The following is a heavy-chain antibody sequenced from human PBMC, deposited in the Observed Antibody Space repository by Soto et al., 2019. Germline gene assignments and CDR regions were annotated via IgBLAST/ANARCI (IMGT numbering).Heavy chain of an antibody. CDR2: INPNSGGT. D-gene: IGHD6-13*01. J-gene: IGHJ4*02. Sequence: ASVKVSCKASGYTFTGYYMHWVRQAPGQGLEWMGWINPNSGGTNYAQKFQGWVTMTRDTSISTAYMELSRLRSDDTAVYYCARGYSSSWYVPFDYWGRGTLVTVSS. CDR1: GYTFTGYY. V-gene: IGHV1-2*04. CDR3: ARGYSSSWYVPFDY.